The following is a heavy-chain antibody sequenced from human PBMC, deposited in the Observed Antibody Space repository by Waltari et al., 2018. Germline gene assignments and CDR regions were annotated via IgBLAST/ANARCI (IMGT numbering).Heavy chain of an antibody. D-gene: IGHD6-19*01. CDR2: IYHSGST. Sequence: QVQLQESGPGLVKPSETLSLTCAVSGYSISSGYYWGWIRQPPGKGLEWIGSIYHSGSTYYNPSRKSRVTISVDTSKNQFSLKLSSVTAADTAVYYCAFGVDSSGWYVFDYWGQGTLVTVSS. V-gene: IGHV4-38-2*01. CDR1: GYSISSGYY. CDR3: AFGVDSSGWYVFDY. J-gene: IGHJ4*02.